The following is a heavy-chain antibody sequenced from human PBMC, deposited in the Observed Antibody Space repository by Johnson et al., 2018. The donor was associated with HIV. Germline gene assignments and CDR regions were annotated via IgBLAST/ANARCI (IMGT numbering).Heavy chain of an antibody. CDR1: GFTVSSNY. J-gene: IGHJ3*02. Sequence: VQLVESGGGLIQPGGSLRLSCAASGFTVSSNYMNWVRQAPGKGLKWVSSISGSGGSTYYADSVKGRFTISRENATNFLYLQMNSLRAEDTAVYYCARSPEGDAFDIWGQGTMVTVSS. CDR3: ARSPEGDAFDI. CDR2: SGSGGST. V-gene: IGHV3-66*03.